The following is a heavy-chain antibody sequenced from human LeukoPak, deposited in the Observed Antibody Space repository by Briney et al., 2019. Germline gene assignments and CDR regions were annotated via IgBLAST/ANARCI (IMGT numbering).Heavy chain of an antibody. CDR2: IRYDGSNK. J-gene: IGHJ4*02. CDR1: GFTFSSYG. V-gene: IGHV3-30*02. CDR3: AKSGTTGTTRGYFDY. D-gene: IGHD1-1*01. Sequence: GGSLRLSCAASGFTFSSYGMHWVRQAPGKGLEWVAFIRYDGSNKYYADSVKGRFTISRDNSKNTLYLQTNSLRAEDTAVYYCAKSGTTGTTRGYFDYWGQGTLVTVSS.